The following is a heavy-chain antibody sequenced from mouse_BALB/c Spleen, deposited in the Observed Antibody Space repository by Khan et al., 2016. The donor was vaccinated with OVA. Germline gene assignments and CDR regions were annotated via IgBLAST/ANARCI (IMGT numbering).Heavy chain of an antibody. CDR3: TRGGYSSFAY. V-gene: IGHV1-5*01. Sequence: VQLKQSGTVLARPGASVKMSCKASGYSFTSYLIHWVKQRPGQGLEWIGDIFPGHSDTTYNQKFKDKAKLTAGTSAKTAYMELSSLTNEDSAVYYCTRGGYSSFAYWGQGLWSLSLQ. D-gene: IGHD2-12*01. CDR2: IFPGHSDT. J-gene: IGHJ3*01. CDR1: GYSFTSYL.